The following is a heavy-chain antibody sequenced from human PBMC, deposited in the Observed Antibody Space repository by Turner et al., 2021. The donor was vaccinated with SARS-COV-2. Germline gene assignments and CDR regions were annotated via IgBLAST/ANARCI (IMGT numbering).Heavy chain of an antibody. CDR3: ARVVGGFGELGYYYYYGMDV. D-gene: IGHD3-10*01. CDR2: IIPILVIS. Sequence: QVQLVQSGAEVKKPGSSVKVSCKASGGTFSTYAISWVRQAPGQGLEWMGGIIPILVISNDAQKFQGRFTITANKSTSTAYMGLSSRRSEDPALYYCARVVGGFGELGYYYYYGMDVWGQGTTVTVSS. J-gene: IGHJ6*02. CDR1: GGTFSTYA. V-gene: IGHV1-69*10.